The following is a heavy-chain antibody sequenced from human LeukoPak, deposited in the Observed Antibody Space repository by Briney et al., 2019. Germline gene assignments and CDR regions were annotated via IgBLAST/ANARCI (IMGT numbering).Heavy chain of an antibody. J-gene: IGHJ4*02. CDR1: GGSISSYY. CDR3: ARVSGGYSGIFDY. CDR2: ISYSGST. Sequence: SETLSLTCTVSGGSISSYYWNWIRQPPGKGLEWIGYISYSGSTNYNPSLKSRVTISVDTSKNQFSLKLSSVTAADTAVYYCARVSGGYSGIFDYWGQGTLVTVSS. D-gene: IGHD5-12*01. V-gene: IGHV4-59*01.